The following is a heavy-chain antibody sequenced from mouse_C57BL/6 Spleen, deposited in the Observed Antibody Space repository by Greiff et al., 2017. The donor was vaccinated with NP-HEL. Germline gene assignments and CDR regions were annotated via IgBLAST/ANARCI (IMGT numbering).Heavy chain of an antibody. D-gene: IGHD2-5*01. CDR3: VRTLYYSNWAMDY. V-gene: IGHV10-1*01. CDR1: GFSFNTYA. Sequence: EVQLVESGGGLVQPKGSLKLSCAASGFSFNTYAMNWVRQAPGKGLEWVARIRSKSNNYATYYADSVKDRFTISRDDSESMLYLQMNNLKTEDTAMYYCVRTLYYSNWAMDYWGQGTSVTVSS. CDR2: IRSKSNNYAT. J-gene: IGHJ4*01.